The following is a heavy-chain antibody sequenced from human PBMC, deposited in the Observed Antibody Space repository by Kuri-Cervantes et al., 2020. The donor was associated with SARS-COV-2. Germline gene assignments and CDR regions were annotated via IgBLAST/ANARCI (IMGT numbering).Heavy chain of an antibody. V-gene: IGHV3-9*01. Sequence: SLKISCAASGFTFDDYAMHWVRQAPGKGLEWVSGISWNSGSIGYADSVKGRFTISRDNSKNTLYLQMNSLRAEDTAVYYCAKGNPTYNWNRFGYFDYWGQGTLVTVSS. D-gene: IGHD1-20*01. CDR1: GFTFDDYA. CDR2: ISWNSGSI. CDR3: AKGNPTYNWNRFGYFDY. J-gene: IGHJ4*02.